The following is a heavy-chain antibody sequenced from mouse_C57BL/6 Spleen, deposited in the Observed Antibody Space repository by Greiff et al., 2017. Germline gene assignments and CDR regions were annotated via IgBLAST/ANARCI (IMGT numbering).Heavy chain of an antibody. CDR1: GYTFTSYW. D-gene: IGHD4-1*01. V-gene: IGHV1-50*01. J-gene: IGHJ3*01. Sequence: QVQLQQPGAELVKPGASVKLSCKASGYTFTSYWMQWVKQRPGQGLEWIGEIDPSDSYTNYNQKFKGKATLTVDTSSSTAYMQLSSLTSEDSAVYYCARKEFWGFAYWGQGTLVTVSA. CDR3: ARKEFWGFAY. CDR2: IDPSDSYT.